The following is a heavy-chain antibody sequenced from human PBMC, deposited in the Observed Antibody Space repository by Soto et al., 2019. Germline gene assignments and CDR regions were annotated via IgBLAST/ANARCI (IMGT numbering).Heavy chain of an antibody. D-gene: IGHD3-9*01. CDR1: GYTFTSYG. CDR2: ISAYNGNT. Sequence: GASVKVSCKASGYTFTSYGISWVRQAPGQGLEWMGRISAYNGNTNYAQKLQGRVTMTTDTSTSTAYMELRSLRSDDTAVYYCARDENYYDILTGTDAFDIWGQGTMVTVSS. CDR3: ARDENYYDILTGTDAFDI. V-gene: IGHV1-18*01. J-gene: IGHJ3*02.